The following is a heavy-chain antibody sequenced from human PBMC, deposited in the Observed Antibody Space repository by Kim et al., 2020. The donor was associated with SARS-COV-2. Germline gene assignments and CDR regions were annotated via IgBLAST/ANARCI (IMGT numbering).Heavy chain of an antibody. CDR1: GFTFSYSW. CDR3: AREDYYENAFDF. Sequence: GGSLRLSCAASGFTFSYSWMHWVRQAPGKGLVWVARIRGDGTTTDYADSVEGRFTISKDNAKSTLYLQINSLKVDDTAVYYCAREDYYENAFDFWGQGTLVTVSS. V-gene: IGHV3-74*01. J-gene: IGHJ4*02. CDR2: IRGDGTTT. D-gene: IGHD3-16*01.